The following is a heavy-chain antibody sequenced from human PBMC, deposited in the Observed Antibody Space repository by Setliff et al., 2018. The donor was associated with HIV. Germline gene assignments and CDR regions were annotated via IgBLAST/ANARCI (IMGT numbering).Heavy chain of an antibody. CDR2: INPYSGKT. D-gene: IGHD2-15*01. V-gene: IGHV1-18*04. Sequence: ASVKVSCKASGYTFSSYGISWVRQAPGQGLEWMGWINPYSGKTKYAQNLQGRVTMTTDTSTSTADMELRSLRSDDTAMYYCARERPYCSGGSCYGLNYFDCWGQGTLVTVSS. CDR3: ARERPYCSGGSCYGLNYFDC. CDR1: GYTFSSYG. J-gene: IGHJ4*02.